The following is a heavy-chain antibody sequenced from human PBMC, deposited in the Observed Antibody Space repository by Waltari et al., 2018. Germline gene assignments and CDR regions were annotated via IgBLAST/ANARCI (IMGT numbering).Heavy chain of an antibody. J-gene: IGHJ5*02. CDR3: ARVARGGYYTGWFDT. V-gene: IGHV4-39*07. D-gene: IGHD3-3*01. CDR2: IYYSGTT. CDR1: GGSIRSSSQS. Sequence: QLQLQESGPGLVKPSATLSLTCSVSGGSIRSSSQSGAWIRQPPGKGLEWIGRIYYSGTTYYTLYLKIRVTLSVDTSKNQFSLKLSSVTAADTAMYFCARVARGGYYTGWFDTWGQGALVTVSS.